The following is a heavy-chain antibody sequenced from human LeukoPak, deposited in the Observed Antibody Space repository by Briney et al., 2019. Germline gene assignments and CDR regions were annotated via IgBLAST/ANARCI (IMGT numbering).Heavy chain of an antibody. CDR2: IKPDSGDT. J-gene: IGHJ5*02. CDR1: GYTFSGFY. CDR3: VRDRPNNWFDP. Sequence: GASVKVSCKASGYTFSGFYIHWVRQAPGQGLEWMGVIKPDSGDTNYAQKFQGRATMTRDTSITTAYMELNRLTSDDTAVYYCVRDRPNNWFDPWGQGTLVTVSS. V-gene: IGHV1-2*02.